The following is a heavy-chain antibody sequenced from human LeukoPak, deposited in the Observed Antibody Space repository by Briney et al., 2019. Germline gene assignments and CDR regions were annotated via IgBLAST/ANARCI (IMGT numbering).Heavy chain of an antibody. V-gene: IGHV3-33*06. CDR2: IWYDGSNK. CDR3: AKDLIYDSSGYYFFYFDY. CDR1: GFTFSSYG. J-gene: IGHJ4*02. Sequence: GGSLRLSCAASGFTFSSYGMHWVRQAPGKGLEWVAVIWYDGSNKYYADSVKGRFTISRDNSKNTLYLQMNSLRAEDTAVYYCAKDLIYDSSGYYFFYFDYWDQGTLVTVSS. D-gene: IGHD3-22*01.